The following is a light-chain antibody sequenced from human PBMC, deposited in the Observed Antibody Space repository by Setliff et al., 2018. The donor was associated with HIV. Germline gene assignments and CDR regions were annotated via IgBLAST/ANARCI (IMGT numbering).Light chain of an antibody. V-gene: IGLV2-14*03. Sequence: ALTQPASVSGSPGQSITISCTGTSSDVGGYNYVSWYQQHPGKAPKLMIYDVSNRPSGVSNRFSGSKSGNTASLTISGLQAEDEADYYCSSYTSSSTPYVFGTGTRSPS. J-gene: IGLJ1*01. CDR3: SSYTSSSTPYV. CDR2: DVS. CDR1: SSDVGGYNY.